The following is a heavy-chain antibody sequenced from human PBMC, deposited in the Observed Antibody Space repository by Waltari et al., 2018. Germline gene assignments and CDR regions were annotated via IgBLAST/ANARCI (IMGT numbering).Heavy chain of an antibody. Sequence: QVQLQESGPGLVKPSQTLSLTCSVSGGAISRGNFYWSWIRQHPGKGLEWIGYIHYRGNTCNTPSLKSRVTISIDTSKNQFSLKLSSVTAADTAVYYCARDRYSYDSSAYYFFDSWGQGTLVTVSS. CDR1: GGAISRGNFY. V-gene: IGHV4-31*03. D-gene: IGHD3-22*01. CDR2: IHYRGNT. J-gene: IGHJ4*02. CDR3: ARDRYSYDSSAYYFFDS.